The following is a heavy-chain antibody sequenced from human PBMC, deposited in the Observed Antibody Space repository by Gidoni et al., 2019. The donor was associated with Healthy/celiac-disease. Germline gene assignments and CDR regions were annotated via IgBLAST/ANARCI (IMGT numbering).Heavy chain of an antibody. V-gene: IGHV4-4*07. D-gene: IGHD3-3*01. CDR1: GGSIRSYY. CDR3: ARDNDFWSGYSAYYFDY. J-gene: IGHJ4*02. Sequence: QVQLQESGPGLVKPSETLSLTCTVSGGSIRSYYWSWIRQPAGKGLEWIGRIYTSGSTNYNPSLKSRVTMSVDTSKNQFSLKLSSVTAADTAVYYCARDNDFWSGYSAYYFDYWGQGTLVTVSS. CDR2: IYTSGST.